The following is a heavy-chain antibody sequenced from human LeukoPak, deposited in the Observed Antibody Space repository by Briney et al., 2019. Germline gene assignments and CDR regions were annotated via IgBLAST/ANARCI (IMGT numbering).Heavy chain of an antibody. CDR2: ISYDGSNK. J-gene: IGHJ4*02. CDR3: ARDGEEGYCSSTSCYAEDFDH. V-gene: IGHV3-30*04. D-gene: IGHD2-2*01. CDR1: GFTFSSYA. Sequence: GGSLRLSCAASGFTFSSYAMHWVRQAPGKGLEWVAVISYDGSNKYYADSVKGRFTISRDNSKNTLYLQMNSLRAEDTAVYYCARDGEEGYCSSTSCYAEDFDHWGQGTLVTVSS.